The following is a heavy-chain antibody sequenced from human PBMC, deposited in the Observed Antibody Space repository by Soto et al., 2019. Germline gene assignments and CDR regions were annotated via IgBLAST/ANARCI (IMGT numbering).Heavy chain of an antibody. J-gene: IGHJ6*02. V-gene: IGHV4-61*01. CDR1: GESVGRGTNY. D-gene: IGHD4-17*01. Sequence: QVHLQESGPGLVKPSGTLSLICSVSGESVGRGTNYWSWVRQAPGRRLVWIGYFFDAATTNYSPSFVSGVSISMDAANNLVYLKLTSVTAADTAIYYCARDRRARADGFIYYYGMEVWGQGTSVTVSS. CDR3: ARDRRARADGFIYYYGMEV. CDR2: FFDAATT.